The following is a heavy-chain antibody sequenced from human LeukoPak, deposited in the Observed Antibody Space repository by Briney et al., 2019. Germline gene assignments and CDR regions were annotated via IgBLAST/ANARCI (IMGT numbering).Heavy chain of an antibody. J-gene: IGHJ4*02. V-gene: IGHV3-23*01. CDR2: ISGSGGST. Sequence: GGSLRLSCAASGFTFSSYAMSWVRQAPGKGLEWVSAISGSGGSTYYADSVKGRFTISRDNSKNTLYLQMNSLRAEDTAVYYCAKDRLRFLDPFGDFDYWGQGTLVTVSS. CDR3: AKDRLRFLDPFGDFDY. D-gene: IGHD3-3*01. CDR1: GFTFSSYA.